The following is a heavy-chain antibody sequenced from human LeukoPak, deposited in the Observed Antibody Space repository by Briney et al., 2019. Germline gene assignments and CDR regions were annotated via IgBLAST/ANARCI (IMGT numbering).Heavy chain of an antibody. J-gene: IGHJ3*02. CDR2: ISSSSSTI. D-gene: IGHD3-22*01. Sequence: GRSLRLSCAASGFTFSSYSMNWVRQAPGKGLEWVSYISSSSSTIYYADSVKGRFTISGDNAKNSLYLQMNSLRAEDTAVYYCARGYYYDSSGYYSDAFDIWGQGTMVTVSS. CDR3: ARGYYYDSSGYYSDAFDI. CDR1: GFTFSSYS. V-gene: IGHV3-48*01.